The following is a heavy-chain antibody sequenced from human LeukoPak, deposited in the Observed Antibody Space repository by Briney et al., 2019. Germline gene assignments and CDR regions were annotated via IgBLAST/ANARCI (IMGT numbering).Heavy chain of an antibody. Sequence: SETLSLTCAVYGGSFSGYYWSWIRQHPGKGLEWIGYIYYSGSTYYNPSLKSRVTISVDTSKNQFSLKLSSVTAADTAVYYCARNPGGGYDFWSGSINYYYGMDVWGQGTTVTVSS. CDR2: IYYSGST. D-gene: IGHD3-3*01. J-gene: IGHJ6*02. CDR3: ARNPGGGYDFWSGSINYYYGMDV. CDR1: GGSFSGYY. V-gene: IGHV4-31*11.